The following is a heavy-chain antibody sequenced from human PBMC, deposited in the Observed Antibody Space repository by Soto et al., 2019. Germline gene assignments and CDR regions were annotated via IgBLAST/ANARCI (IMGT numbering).Heavy chain of an antibody. D-gene: IGHD6-6*01. J-gene: IGHJ5*02. CDR2: IYHSGST. CDR3: ARDPSSSRWFDP. CDR1: GGPISSSNW. V-gene: IGHV4-4*02. Sequence: SETLSLTCAVSGGPISSSNWWSWVRQPPGKGLEWIGEIYHSGSTNYNPSLKSRVTISVDKSKNQFSLKLSSVTAADTAVYYCARDPSSSRWFDPWGQGTLVTVSS.